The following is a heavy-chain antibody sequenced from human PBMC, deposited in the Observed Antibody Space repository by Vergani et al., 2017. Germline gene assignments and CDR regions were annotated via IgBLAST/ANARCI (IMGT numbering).Heavy chain of an antibody. CDR2: ISYDGDRR. Sequence: QVHLVESGGGVVQPGRSLTLSCVASGFSFRGHGMHWVRQAPGKGLEWVAMISYDGDRRDYGDFAKGRFAISRDSSKTVYLQMNSLRAEDTAVYYCARGTIAAAGANDYWGQGTLVTVSS. D-gene: IGHD6-13*01. J-gene: IGHJ4*02. CDR3: ARGTIAAAGANDY. V-gene: IGHV3-30*03. CDR1: GFSFRGHG.